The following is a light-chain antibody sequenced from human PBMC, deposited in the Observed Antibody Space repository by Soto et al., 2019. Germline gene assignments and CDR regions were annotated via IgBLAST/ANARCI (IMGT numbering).Light chain of an antibody. CDR2: GAS. Sequence: EIVLTQSPGTLSLSPGERATLSCRASQTVSSSKLGWYQQKPDQAPKVLIYGASSRATGIPDRFSGSGSGTDFTLTISRLEPEDFAVYYCQQYGSSPRTFGQGTKVEIK. J-gene: IGKJ1*01. V-gene: IGKV3-20*01. CDR3: QQYGSSPRT. CDR1: QTVSSSK.